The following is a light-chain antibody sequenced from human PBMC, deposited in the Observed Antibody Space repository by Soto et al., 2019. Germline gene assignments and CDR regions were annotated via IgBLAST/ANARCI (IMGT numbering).Light chain of an antibody. Sequence: EIVLTQSPGTLSLSPGERATLSCRTTQRISTAFLAWYQQKPGQAPRLLIYGTSNRATGIPDRFSASGSGIDFTLTISRMECEDFAVSCCIPYSHPRWTFGQVTKLEIK. CDR1: QRISTAF. CDR3: IPYSHPRWT. V-gene: IGKV3-20*01. J-gene: IGKJ1*01. CDR2: GTS.